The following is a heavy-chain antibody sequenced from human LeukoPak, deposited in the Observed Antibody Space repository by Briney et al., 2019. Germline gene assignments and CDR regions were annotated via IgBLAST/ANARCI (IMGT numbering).Heavy chain of an antibody. Sequence: GGSLRLSCAASGFTFSSYSMNWVRHAPGKGLEWVSSISSSSSYIYYADSVKGRFTISRDNAKNSLYLQMNSLRAEDTAVYYCARGPLGYSYGYDAFDIWGQGTMVTVSS. D-gene: IGHD5-18*01. CDR2: ISSSSSYI. V-gene: IGHV3-21*01. CDR3: ARGPLGYSYGYDAFDI. J-gene: IGHJ3*02. CDR1: GFTFSSYS.